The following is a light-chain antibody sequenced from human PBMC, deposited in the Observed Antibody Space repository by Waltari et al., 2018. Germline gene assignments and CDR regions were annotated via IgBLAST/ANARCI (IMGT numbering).Light chain of an antibody. CDR2: ECS. J-gene: IGLJ1*01. CDR3: CSYAGSSWYV. CDR1: SNDVGFYSL. V-gene: IGLV2-23*01. Sequence: QSALTQPASVSGSPGQSITIPCTGTSNDVGFYSLVSWYQQHPCKAPKLMIYECSKRPSRVSNRFSCSKSGHTASLTISGLQSEDEADYYCCSYAGSSWYVFGTGTKVTVL.